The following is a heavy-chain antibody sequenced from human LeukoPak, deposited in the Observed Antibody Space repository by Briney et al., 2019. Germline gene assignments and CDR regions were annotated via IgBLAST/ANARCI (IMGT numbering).Heavy chain of an antibody. J-gene: IGHJ4*02. CDR2: IYYSGST. CDR1: GGSISSYY. D-gene: IGHD6-19*01. CDR3: ASTGDSSGWYEPYYFDY. V-gene: IGHV4-59*08. Sequence: KPSETLSLTCTVSGGSISSYYWSWIRQPPGKGLEWIGYIYYSGSTNYNPSLKSRVTISVDTSKNQFSLKLSSVTAADTAVYYCASTGDSSGWYEPYYFDYWGQGTLVTVSS.